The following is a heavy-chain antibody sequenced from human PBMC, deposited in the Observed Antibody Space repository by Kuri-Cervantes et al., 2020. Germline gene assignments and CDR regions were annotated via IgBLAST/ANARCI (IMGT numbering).Heavy chain of an antibody. CDR3: ARGPIATAGAFDP. D-gene: IGHD6-25*01. J-gene: IGHJ5*02. Sequence: ASVKVSCKASGYTFTSYYMHWVRQAPGQGLEWMGIINPSGGSTSYAQKFQGRVTMTRDTSISTAYMELSRLRSDDTAVYYCARGPIATAGAFDPWGHGTLVTVSS. CDR1: GYTFTSYY. CDR2: INPSGGST. V-gene: IGHV1-46*01.